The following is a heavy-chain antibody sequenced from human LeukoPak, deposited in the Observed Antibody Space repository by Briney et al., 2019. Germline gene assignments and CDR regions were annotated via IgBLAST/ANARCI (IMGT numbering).Heavy chain of an antibody. D-gene: IGHD6-13*01. CDR2: IYYSGST. V-gene: IGHV4-39*07. J-gene: IGHJ4*02. CDR1: GGSISSSSYY. CDR3: ARDPVGTIAAAAAGFDY. Sequence: PSETLSLTCTVSGGSISSSSYYWGWIRQPQGQGLEWIGSIYYSGSTYYNPSLKSRVTISVDTSKNQFSLKLSSVTAADTAVYYCARDPVGTIAAAAAGFDYWGQGTLVTVSS.